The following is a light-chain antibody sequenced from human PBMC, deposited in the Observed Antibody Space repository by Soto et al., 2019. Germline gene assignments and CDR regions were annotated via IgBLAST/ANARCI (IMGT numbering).Light chain of an antibody. V-gene: IGKV1-5*03. CDR3: QQYNSYSWT. CDR1: QSISSW. J-gene: IGKJ1*01. CDR2: KAS. Sequence: DIQMTQSPSTLSASVGDRVTITCRASQSISSWLAWYQQKPGKAPKLLIYKASSLESGVPSRFSGSGSGTEFTLTISSLQPDDFEPYYCQQYNSYSWTFGQGTKVEIK.